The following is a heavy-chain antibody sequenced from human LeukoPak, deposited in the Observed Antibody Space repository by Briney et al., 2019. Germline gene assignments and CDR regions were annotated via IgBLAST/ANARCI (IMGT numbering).Heavy chain of an antibody. D-gene: IGHD6-19*01. CDR2: ISHSGST. CDR3: ASARYSSGWYRKGAFDI. Sequence: PSETLSLTCAVYGGSFSGYYWSWIRQPPGKGLEWIGEISHSGSTNYNPSLKSRVTISVDTSKNQFSLKLSSVTAADTAVYYCASARYSSGWYRKGAFDIWGQGTMVTVSS. J-gene: IGHJ3*02. V-gene: IGHV4-34*01. CDR1: GGSFSGYY.